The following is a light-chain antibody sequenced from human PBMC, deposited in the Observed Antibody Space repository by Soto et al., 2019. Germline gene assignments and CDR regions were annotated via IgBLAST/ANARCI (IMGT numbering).Light chain of an antibody. CDR2: STN. Sequence: QAVVTQEPSLSVSPGGTVTLTCGLNSGSVSTSYYPSWYQQTPGQAPRTLIYSTNTRSSGVPARFSGSILGNKAALTITWAQADDEPDYFCVLYMGGGLYVFGPGTKVTVL. V-gene: IGLV8-61*01. CDR1: SGSVSTSYY. J-gene: IGLJ1*01. CDR3: VLYMGGGLYV.